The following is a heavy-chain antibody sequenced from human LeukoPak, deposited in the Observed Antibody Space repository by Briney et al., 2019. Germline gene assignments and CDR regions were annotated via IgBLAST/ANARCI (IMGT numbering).Heavy chain of an antibody. D-gene: IGHD4-11*01. CDR1: GGSFSGYY. V-gene: IGHV4-34*01. CDR3: ARDNPTSNYGVGTWGWFDP. J-gene: IGHJ5*02. Sequence: SETLSLTCAVYGGSFSGYYWSWKRQPPGKGLEWIGEINHSGSTNYNPSLKSRVTISVDTSKNQFSPKLSAVTAADTAVYYCARDNPTSNYGVGTWGWFDPWGQGTLVTVSS. CDR2: INHSGST.